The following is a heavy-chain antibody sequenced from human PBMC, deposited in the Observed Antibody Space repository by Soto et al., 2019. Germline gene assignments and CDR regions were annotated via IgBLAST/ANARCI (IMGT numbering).Heavy chain of an antibody. Sequence: GGSLRLSCAASGFTFSSYAMSLVRQAPGKGLEWVSAISGSGGSTYYADSVKGRFTISRDNSKNTLYLQMNSLRAEDTAVYYCAKGDHFDWLFDYWGQGTLVTVSS. CDR3: AKGDHFDWLFDY. V-gene: IGHV3-23*01. CDR1: GFTFSSYA. D-gene: IGHD3-9*01. J-gene: IGHJ4*02. CDR2: ISGSGGST.